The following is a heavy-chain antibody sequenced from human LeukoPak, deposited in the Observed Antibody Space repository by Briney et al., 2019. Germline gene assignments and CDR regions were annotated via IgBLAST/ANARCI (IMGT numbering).Heavy chain of an antibody. CDR1: GFTFSSYA. V-gene: IGHV3-64D*06. D-gene: IGHD3-22*01. J-gene: IGHJ4*02. Sequence: PGGSLRLSYSASGFTFSSYAMHWVRQAPGKGLEYVSAISSNGGSTYYAGSVKGRFTISRDNSKNTLSLQMSSLRPEDTAVYYCVKLPYSDTSAYYVDYWGQGTLVTVSS. CDR2: ISSNGGST. CDR3: VKLPYSDTSAYYVDY.